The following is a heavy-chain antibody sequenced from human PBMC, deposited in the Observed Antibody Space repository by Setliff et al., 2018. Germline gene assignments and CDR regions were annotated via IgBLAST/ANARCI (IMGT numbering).Heavy chain of an antibody. CDR1: GFTFSRYW. CDR2: IKQDGSEK. CDR3: ARDHVYGSQYYYFYYGMDV. V-gene: IGHV3-7*01. J-gene: IGHJ6*02. Sequence: GESLKISCAASGFTFSRYWMSWVRQAPGKGLEWVANIKQDGSEKYYVDSVKGRFTISRDNAKNSLYLQMNSLRAEDTAVYYCARDHVYGSQYYYFYYGMDVWGQGTTVTVSS. D-gene: IGHD3-10*01.